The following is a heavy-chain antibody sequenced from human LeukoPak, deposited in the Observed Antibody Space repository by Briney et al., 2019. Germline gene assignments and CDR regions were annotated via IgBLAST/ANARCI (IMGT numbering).Heavy chain of an antibody. CDR2: INHSGST. CDR3: ARGALRNSRGDY. Sequence: SETLSLTCAVYGGSFSGYYWSWIRQPPGKGLEWIGEINHSGSTNYNPSLKSRVTISVDTSKNQFSLKLSSVTAADTAVYYCARGALRNSRGDYWGQGTLVTVSS. J-gene: IGHJ4*02. CDR1: GGSFSGYY. D-gene: IGHD5-18*01. V-gene: IGHV4-34*01.